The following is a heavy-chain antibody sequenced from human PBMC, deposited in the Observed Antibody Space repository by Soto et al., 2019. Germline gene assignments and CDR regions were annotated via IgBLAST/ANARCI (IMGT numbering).Heavy chain of an antibody. CDR3: ARDTDLTLVTTLDY. V-gene: IGHV1-3*04. CDR1: GYTLKSYQ. J-gene: IGHJ4*02. D-gene: IGHD4-17*01. CDR2: INISNGNT. Sequence: GASVKVSCKASGYTLKSYQIYWVRQAPGQRLECMGWINISNGNTEYSQNLQGRVTMTRDTSASTAYMELSSLRPEDTAVYYCARDTDLTLVTTLDYWGQGTPVTVSS.